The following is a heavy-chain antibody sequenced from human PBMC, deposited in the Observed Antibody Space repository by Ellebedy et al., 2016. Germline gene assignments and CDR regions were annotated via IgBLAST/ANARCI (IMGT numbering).Heavy chain of an antibody. V-gene: IGHV1-18*01. J-gene: IGHJ6*02. D-gene: IGHD2-15*01. CDR3: AKDLGGGSCYGMDV. Sequence: ASVKVSCKASGYTFTSYGISWVRQAPGQGLEWMGWISAYNGNTNYAQKLQGRVTMTTDTSTSTAYMELRSLRAEDTALYYCAKDLGGGSCYGMDVWGQGTTVTVSS. CDR2: ISAYNGNT. CDR1: GYTFTSYG.